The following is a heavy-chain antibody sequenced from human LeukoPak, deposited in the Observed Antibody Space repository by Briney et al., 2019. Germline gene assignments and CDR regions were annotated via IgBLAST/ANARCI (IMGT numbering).Heavy chain of an antibody. D-gene: IGHD6-6*01. CDR1: GGSISSSSYY. Sequence: PSETLSLTCTVSGGSISSSSYYWGWIRQPPGKGLEWIGSIYYSGSTYYNPSLKSRVTISVDTSKNQFSLKLSSVTAADTAVYYCARRYSSSSYDWFDRWGQGTLVPVSS. V-gene: IGHV4-39*07. J-gene: IGHJ5*02. CDR2: IYYSGST. CDR3: ARRYSSSSYDWFDR.